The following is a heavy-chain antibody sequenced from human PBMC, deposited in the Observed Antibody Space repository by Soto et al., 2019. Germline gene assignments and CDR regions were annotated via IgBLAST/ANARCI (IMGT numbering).Heavy chain of an antibody. CDR3: ARCQGGWLYYPDY. Sequence: ASVKVSCKASGYTFTIYAMHWVRQAPGQRLEWMGWINAGNGNTKYSQKFQGRVTITRDTSASTAYMELSSLRSEDTAVYYCARCQGGWLYYPDYWGQGTLVPVSS. CDR1: GYTFTIYA. D-gene: IGHD6-19*01. V-gene: IGHV1-3*01. CDR2: INAGNGNT. J-gene: IGHJ4*02.